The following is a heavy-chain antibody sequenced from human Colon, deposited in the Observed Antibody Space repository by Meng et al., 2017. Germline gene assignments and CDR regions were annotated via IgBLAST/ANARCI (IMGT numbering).Heavy chain of an antibody. CDR3: ARDVYSSGWYAFDI. CDR1: GGSISNYY. J-gene: IGHJ3*02. V-gene: IGHV4-59*01. D-gene: IGHD6-19*01. CDR2: IYYSGST. Sequence: SETLSLTYTVSGGSISNYYWSWIRQPPGKGLEWIGYIYYSGSTNYNPSLKSRATISVDTSKNLFSLQLTSVTAADTAVYYCARDVYSSGWYAFDIWGQGIMVTVSS.